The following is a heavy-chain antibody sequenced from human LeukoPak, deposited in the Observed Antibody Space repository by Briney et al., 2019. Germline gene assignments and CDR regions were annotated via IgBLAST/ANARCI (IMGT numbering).Heavy chain of an antibody. CDR1: GGTFNSYA. CDR3: ARGTYCGGDCYSAEYFQH. Sequence: ASVTVSCKASGGTFNSYAIRWVRQAPGQGPEGMGGIIPIFGTANYAQKFQGRVTITADESTSTAYMELSSLRSEDTAVYYCARGTYCGGDCYSAEYFQHWGQGTLVAVSS. J-gene: IGHJ1*01. D-gene: IGHD2-21*02. V-gene: IGHV1-69*13. CDR2: IIPIFGTA.